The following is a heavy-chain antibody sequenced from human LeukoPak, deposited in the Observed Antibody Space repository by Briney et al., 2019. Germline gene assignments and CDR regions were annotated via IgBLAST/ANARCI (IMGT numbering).Heavy chain of an antibody. Sequence: QAGGSLRLSCSASGFTFSTHVEHWVRQAPGRGLEYLSDILSDGTITYYADSVKGRFIVSRENSKNTLYLQMSSLRPDDTAVYYCVKDSSGKSPLCLSHWAQGTLVTVSS. CDR2: ILSDGTIT. D-gene: IGHD3-10*01. V-gene: IGHV3-64D*06. CDR3: VKDSSGKSPLCLSH. CDR1: GFTFSTHV. J-gene: IGHJ4*02.